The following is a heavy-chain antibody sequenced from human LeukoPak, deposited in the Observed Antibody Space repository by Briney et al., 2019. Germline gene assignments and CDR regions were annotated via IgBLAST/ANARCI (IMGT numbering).Heavy chain of an antibody. Sequence: GGSLRLSCAASGFTFSSYWMSWVRQAPGKGLEWVANIKQDGSEKYYVDSVKGRFTISRDNAKNSLYLQMNSLRAEDTAVYYCAINRVVITGGSDYWGQGTLVTVSS. J-gene: IGHJ4*02. CDR3: AINRVVITGGSDY. CDR2: IKQDGSEK. CDR1: GFTFSSYW. D-gene: IGHD3-22*01. V-gene: IGHV3-7*01.